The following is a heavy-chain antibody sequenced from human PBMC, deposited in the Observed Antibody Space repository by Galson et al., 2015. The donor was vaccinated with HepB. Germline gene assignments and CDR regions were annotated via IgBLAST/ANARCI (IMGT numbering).Heavy chain of an antibody. CDR3: ARDVDGEVVMGTMDV. J-gene: IGHJ6*02. D-gene: IGHD2-8*01. CDR1: GFTFRGHG. CDR2: ISNDGSRQ. Sequence: SLRLSCAASGFTFRGHGMHWVRQVPGEGLDWVAAISNDGSRQLYKDSVEGRFTISRDDSKNTLYLQMNMLRHEDTSVYHCARDVDGEVVMGTMDVWGPGTTV. V-gene: IGHV3-30*03.